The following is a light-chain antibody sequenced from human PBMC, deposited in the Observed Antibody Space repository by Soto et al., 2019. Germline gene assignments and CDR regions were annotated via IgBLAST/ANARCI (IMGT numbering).Light chain of an antibody. CDR1: SSNIGPTYD. CDR3: SSYTTSTTLV. CDR2: ANT. V-gene: IGLV1-40*01. J-gene: IGLJ2*01. Sequence: QSVLTQPPSVSGAPGQRVTISCTGSSSNIGPTYDVHWYQQLPGTAPKLLIYANTNRPSGVPDRFSGSKSGNTASLTVSRLQAEDEADYYCSSYTTSTTLVFGGGTKLTVL.